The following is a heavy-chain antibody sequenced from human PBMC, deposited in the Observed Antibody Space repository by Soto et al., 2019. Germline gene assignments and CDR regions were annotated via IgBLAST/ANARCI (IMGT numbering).Heavy chain of an antibody. Sequence: SETLSLTCAVYGGPFSGYYWSWIRQPPGKGLEWIGEINHSGSTNYNPSLKSRVTISVDTSKNQFSLKLSSVTAADTAVYYCARGATYYDILTGYYPVLRFDYWGQGTLVTVSS. J-gene: IGHJ4*02. V-gene: IGHV4-34*01. CDR2: INHSGST. CDR3: ARGATYYDILTGYYPVLRFDY. CDR1: GGPFSGYY. D-gene: IGHD3-9*01.